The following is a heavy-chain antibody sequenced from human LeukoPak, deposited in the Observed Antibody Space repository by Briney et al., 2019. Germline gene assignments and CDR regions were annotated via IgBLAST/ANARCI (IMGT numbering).Heavy chain of an antibody. CDR1: GGSISSYY. V-gene: IGHV4-59*08. J-gene: IGHJ6*02. Sequence: SESLSLTCTVSGGSISSYYWSWIRQPPGKGLEWIAFIYYSGSTNYNDSLKSRVTISIDTSKKQFFLKLSSVTAADTAVYYGARGPKVPEDSSGYYSGYYYGMDVWGQGTTVTVSS. D-gene: IGHD3-22*01. CDR3: ARGPKVPEDSSGYYSGYYYGMDV. CDR2: IYYSGST.